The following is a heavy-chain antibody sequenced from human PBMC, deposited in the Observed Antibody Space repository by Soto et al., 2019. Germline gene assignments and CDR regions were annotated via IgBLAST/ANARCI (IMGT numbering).Heavy chain of an antibody. Sequence: SETLSLTCTVSGGSISSGDYYWSWIRQPPGKGLEWIGYIYYSGSTYYNPSLKSRVTISVDTSKNQFSLKLSSVTAADTAVYYCARDVATMVRGVIVGYYYYGMDVWGQGTTVTVS. CDR1: GGSISSGDYY. D-gene: IGHD3-10*01. CDR3: ARDVATMVRGVIVGYYYYGMDV. V-gene: IGHV4-30-4*01. J-gene: IGHJ6*02. CDR2: IYYSGST.